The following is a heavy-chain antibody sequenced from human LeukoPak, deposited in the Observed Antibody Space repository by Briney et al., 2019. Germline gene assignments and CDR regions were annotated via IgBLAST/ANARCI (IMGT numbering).Heavy chain of an antibody. J-gene: IGHJ2*01. Sequence: GGSLRLSCAASGFTFSSYWMSWVRQAPGKGLEWVANIKQDESEKYYVDSVKGRYTISRDNAKNSLYLQMNSLRAEDTAVYYCVRGGTSGWDWYFDLWGRGPLVTVSS. CDR2: IKQDESEK. CDR1: GFTFSSYW. CDR3: VRGGTSGWDWYFDL. D-gene: IGHD6-19*01. V-gene: IGHV3-7*01.